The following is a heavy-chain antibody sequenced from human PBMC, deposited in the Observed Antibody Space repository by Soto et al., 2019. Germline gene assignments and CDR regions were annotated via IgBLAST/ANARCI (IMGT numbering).Heavy chain of an antibody. Sequence: QVQLVESGGGVVQPGRSLRLSCAASGFTFSSYAMHWVRQAPGKGLEWVAVISYDGSNKYYADSVKGRFTISRDNSKNTLDLQMNSLRAEDTAVYYCARDQGVVAATSGWFDPWGQGTLVTVSS. D-gene: IGHD2-15*01. V-gene: IGHV3-30-3*01. CDR2: ISYDGSNK. CDR1: GFTFSSYA. J-gene: IGHJ5*02. CDR3: ARDQGVVAATSGWFDP.